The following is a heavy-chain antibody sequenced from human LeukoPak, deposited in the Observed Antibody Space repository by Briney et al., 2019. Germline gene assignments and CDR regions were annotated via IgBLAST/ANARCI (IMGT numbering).Heavy chain of an antibody. Sequence: SETLSLTCSVTGGSINSHYWSWIRQPPGKRLEWIGYIFNTGNTNYNPSLASRVTMSVDTSRAQFFLRLSPVTAADTAIYYCASRPADTTWYGVFDYWSQGTLVTVSS. CDR3: ASRPADTTWYGVFDY. J-gene: IGHJ4*02. V-gene: IGHV4-59*11. D-gene: IGHD3-10*01. CDR2: IFNTGNT. CDR1: GGSINSHY.